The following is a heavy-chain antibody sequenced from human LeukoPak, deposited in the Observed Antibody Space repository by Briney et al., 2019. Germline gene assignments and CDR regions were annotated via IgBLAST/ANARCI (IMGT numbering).Heavy chain of an antibody. CDR3: ARDFTNIRGGGYFDN. CDR2: IWFDGCKI. CDR1: GFPFSSYV. J-gene: IGHJ4*02. D-gene: IGHD2/OR15-2a*01. Sequence: GGSPRLSCAASGFPFSSYVMHWLRQAPGKGLEWVTVIWFDGCKIYCADSVTGRFTISRYNSKNTLYLQMNSLRAEDTAVYHCARDFTNIRGGGYFDNWGQGTLVTVSS. V-gene: IGHV3-33*01.